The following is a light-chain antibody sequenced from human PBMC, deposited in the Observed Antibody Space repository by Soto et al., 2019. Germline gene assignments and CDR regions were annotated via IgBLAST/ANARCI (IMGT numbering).Light chain of an antibody. CDR1: QGIRND. CDR3: LQDYNYPLT. Sequence: ALQMTQSPSSLSASVGDRVTITCRASQGIRNDLGWYQQKPGKAPKLLIYAASSLQSGVPSRFSGSGSGTYFTITIRSLQPEDFASYYCLQDYNYPLTFGGGTKVEIK. V-gene: IGKV1-6*01. CDR2: AAS. J-gene: IGKJ4*01.